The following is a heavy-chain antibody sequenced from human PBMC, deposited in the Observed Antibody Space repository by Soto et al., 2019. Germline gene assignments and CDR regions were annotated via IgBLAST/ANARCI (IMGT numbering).Heavy chain of an antibody. Sequence: GGSLRLSCAASGFTFSDYGMSWVRQAPGKGLEWVSSISGSGGSRYYADSVRGRFTISRDNSKKTLYLQMSSLRADDSAVYFCARGSKDSYPGSRIFDFWGRGTLVTVSS. V-gene: IGHV3-23*01. J-gene: IGHJ4*02. CDR3: ARGSKDSYPGSRIFDF. D-gene: IGHD3-10*01. CDR2: ISGSGGSR. CDR1: GFTFSDYG.